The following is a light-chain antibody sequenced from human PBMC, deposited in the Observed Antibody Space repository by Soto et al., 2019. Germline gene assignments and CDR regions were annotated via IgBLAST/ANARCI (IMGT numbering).Light chain of an antibody. CDR1: QSISSW. V-gene: IGKV1-5*01. CDR2: DAS. J-gene: IGKJ1*01. Sequence: DIQITQSPSTLSASVGDRVTITCRASQSISSWLAWYQQKPGKAPNLLMYDASSLDSGVPSRFSGSGSGTEFTLTISSLQPDDFATYYCQQYNSFWTFGQGTKVDIK. CDR3: QQYNSFWT.